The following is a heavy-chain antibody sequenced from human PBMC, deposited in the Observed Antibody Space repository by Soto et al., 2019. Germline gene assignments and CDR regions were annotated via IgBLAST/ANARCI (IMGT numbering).Heavy chain of an antibody. CDR3: ARVGGXDIGDSGGFDY. CDR2: IYYSGRT. Sequence: SETLSRTCTVCGGCIRDYFWTWIRQPPGKGLEWIGYIYYSGRTNYNPSLKSRVSISVDTSKNHFSLQLRSVTAADTAVYYCARVGGXDIGDSGGFDYWGQGTLVTVSS. D-gene: IGHD4-17*01. J-gene: IGHJ4*02. CDR1: GGCIRDYF. V-gene: IGHV4-59*01.